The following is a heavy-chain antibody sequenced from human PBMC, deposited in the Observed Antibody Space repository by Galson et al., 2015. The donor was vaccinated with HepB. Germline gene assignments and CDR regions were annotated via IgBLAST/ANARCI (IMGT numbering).Heavy chain of an antibody. CDR3: TTEVYYYDSSGYYLISY. CDR1: AW. V-gene: IGHV3-15*07. D-gene: IGHD3-22*01. Sequence: AWMNWVRQAPGKGLEWVGRIKSKTDGGTTDYAAPVKGRFTISRDDSKNTLYLQMNSLKTEDTAVYYCTTEVYYYDSSGYYLISYWGQGTLVTVSS. CDR2: IKSKTDGGTT. J-gene: IGHJ4*02.